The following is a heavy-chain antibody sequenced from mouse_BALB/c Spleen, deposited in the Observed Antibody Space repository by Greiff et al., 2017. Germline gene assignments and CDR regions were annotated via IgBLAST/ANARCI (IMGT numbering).Heavy chain of an antibody. V-gene: IGHV5-6-4*01. CDR3: TIYGSS. CDR2: ISSGGSYT. D-gene: IGHD1-1*01. J-gene: IGHJ3*01. Sequence: EVKLEESGGGLVKPGGSLKLSCAASGFTFSSYTMSWVRQTPEKRLEWVATISSGGSYTYYPDSVKGRFTISRDNAKNTLYLQMSSLKSEDTAMYYCTIYGSSWGQGTLVTVSA. CDR1: GFTFSSYT.